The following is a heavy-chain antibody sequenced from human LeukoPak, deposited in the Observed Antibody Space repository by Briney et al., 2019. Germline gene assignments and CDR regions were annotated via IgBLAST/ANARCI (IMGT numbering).Heavy chain of an antibody. J-gene: IGHJ5*02. D-gene: IGHD6-13*01. Sequence: VASVKVSCKASGGTFSSYAISWLRQAPGQGLEWMGWINTYNGNTNYAQKLQGRVTLTTDTSTSTAYMELRSLRSDDTAVYYCARPKRAAAAGTGNWFDPWGQGTLVTVSS. V-gene: IGHV1-18*01. CDR3: ARPKRAAAAGTGNWFDP. CDR1: GGTFSSYA. CDR2: INTYNGNT.